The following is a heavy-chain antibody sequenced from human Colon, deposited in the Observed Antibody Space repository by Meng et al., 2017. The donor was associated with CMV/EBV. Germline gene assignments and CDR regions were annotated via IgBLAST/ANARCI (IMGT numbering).Heavy chain of an antibody. V-gene: IGHV6-1*01. D-gene: IGHD6-19*01. CDR3: ARRHTSGWYYFDS. J-gene: IGHJ4*02. CDR2: IYYRSRWLD. Sequence: SQTLSLTCDISGDTVSSTTFGWDWIRQSPSRGLEWLGRIYYRSRWLDDYAQSVKSRISINVDTSKNQFSLQLDSVTPDDTAVYYCARRHTSGWYYFDSWGQGTLVTVSS. CDR1: GDTVSSTTFG.